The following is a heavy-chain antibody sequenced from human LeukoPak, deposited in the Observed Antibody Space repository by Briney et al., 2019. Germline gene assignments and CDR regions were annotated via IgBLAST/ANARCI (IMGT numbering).Heavy chain of an antibody. J-gene: IGHJ6*02. Sequence: GGSLRLSCTASGFTFSSYGMHWVRQAPGKGLERVAVIWLDGSNKYYADSVKGRLTISRDNSKSTLYLQMNSLRAEDTAVYYCAKAVAATGHYYFGMDVWGQGTTVTVSS. CDR3: AKAVAATGHYYFGMDV. V-gene: IGHV3-33*06. D-gene: IGHD6-19*01. CDR2: IWLDGSNK. CDR1: GFTFSSYG.